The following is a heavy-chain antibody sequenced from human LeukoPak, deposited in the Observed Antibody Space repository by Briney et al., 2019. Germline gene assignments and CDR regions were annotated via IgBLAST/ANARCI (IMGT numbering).Heavy chain of an antibody. V-gene: IGHV4-59*01. J-gene: IGHJ5*02. CDR1: GGSISSYY. D-gene: IGHD3-10*01. Sequence: SETLSLTCTVSGGSISSYYWSWIRQPPGEGLEWIGYIYYSGCTNYNPSLKSRVTISVDTSKNQFSLKLSSVTAADTAVYYCARAGITMVRGVITMGWFDPWGQGTLVTVSS. CDR2: IYYSGCT. CDR3: ARAGITMVRGVITMGWFDP.